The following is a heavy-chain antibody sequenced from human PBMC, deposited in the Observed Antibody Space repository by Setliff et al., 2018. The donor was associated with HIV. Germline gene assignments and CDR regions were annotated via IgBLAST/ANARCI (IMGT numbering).Heavy chain of an antibody. CDR1: GFSLSMSGVG. D-gene: IGHD3-3*01. CDR3: ARSLRSDGSFSEWFP. V-gene: IGHV2-5*01. Sequence: SGPTLVNPTQTLTLTCTCSGFSLSMSGVGVGWIRQPPGKALEWLALVDWNDDKRYSPSLKSELTITRDTSKNQVVLIMTNMDPVDTATYYCARSLRSDGSFSEWFPWGQGTLVTV. J-gene: IGHJ4*02. CDR2: VDWNDDK.